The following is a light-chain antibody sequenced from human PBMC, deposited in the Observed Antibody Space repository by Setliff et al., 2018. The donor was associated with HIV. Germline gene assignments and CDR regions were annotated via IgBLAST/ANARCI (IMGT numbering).Light chain of an antibody. V-gene: IGLV4-69*01. CDR3: QTWGTGIRV. CDR2: VNSDGSH. Sequence: QPVLTQSPSASASLGASVRLTCTLNNGHSNYAVAWHQQKPDRGPRFLMKVNSDGSHNRGDGIPDRFSGSSSGAERHLTISSLQSDDEADYYCQTWGTGIRVFGGGTK. CDR1: NGHSNYA. J-gene: IGLJ3*02.